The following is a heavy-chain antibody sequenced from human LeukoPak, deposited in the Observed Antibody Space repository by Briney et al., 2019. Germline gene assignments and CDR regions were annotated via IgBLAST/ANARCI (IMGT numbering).Heavy chain of an antibody. D-gene: IGHD2-2*01. V-gene: IGHV3-74*01. CDR1: GSTFTNYW. Sequence: GGSLRLSCAASGSTFTNYWMHWVRQAPGMGLGWVSGLPPYELDIIYADSVKGRFTVSRDNAKNSLYLQMNSLRAEDTAVYYCVRVVPAAIGLFDYWGQGTLVTVSS. J-gene: IGHJ4*02. CDR2: LPPYELDI. CDR3: VRVVPAAIGLFDY.